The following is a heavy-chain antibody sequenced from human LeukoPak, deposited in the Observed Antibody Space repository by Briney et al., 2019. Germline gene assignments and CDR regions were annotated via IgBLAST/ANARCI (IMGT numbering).Heavy chain of an antibody. V-gene: IGHV1-46*01. J-gene: IGHJ4*02. D-gene: IGHD6-25*01. CDR3: ARVGSAAATADY. CDR1: GYPFTTYY. Sequence: ASVKVSCKASGYPFTTYYMHWMRQAPGQGPEWMGIINPRGGSTDYSQKFQGRITMTSDTSTSTVYMELSSLRSDDTAVYFCARVGSAAATADYWGQGTLVTVSS. CDR2: INPRGGST.